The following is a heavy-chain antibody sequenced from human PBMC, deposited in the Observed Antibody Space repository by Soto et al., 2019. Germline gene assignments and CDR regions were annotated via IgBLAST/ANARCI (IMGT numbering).Heavy chain of an antibody. Sequence: QVQLQESGPGLLGPSETLSLTCTVSGASITSGGHYWSWIRQYPGKGLEWIAYIYSSGGTYFNPSLKSRVTISADTSKNQFSLKLSSVSAADTAVYYCVRDDGALAITHWGQGTLVTVSS. V-gene: IGHV4-31*03. CDR1: GASITSGGHY. J-gene: IGHJ4*02. CDR2: IYSSGGT. CDR3: VRDDGALAITH. D-gene: IGHD3-22*01.